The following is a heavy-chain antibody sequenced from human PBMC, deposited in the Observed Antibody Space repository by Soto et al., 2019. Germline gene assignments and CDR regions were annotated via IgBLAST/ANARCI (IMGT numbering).Heavy chain of an antibody. CDR2: ISGSGGST. J-gene: IGHJ4*02. V-gene: IGHV3-23*01. CDR3: AKDLGYCSSTSCYLFDY. D-gene: IGHD2-2*03. Sequence: GSLRLSCAASGFTFSSYAMSWVRQAPGKGLEWVSAISGSGGSTYYADSVKGRFTISRDNSKNTLYLQMNSLRAEDTAVYYCAKDLGYCSSTSCYLFDYWGQGTLVTVSS. CDR1: GFTFSSYA.